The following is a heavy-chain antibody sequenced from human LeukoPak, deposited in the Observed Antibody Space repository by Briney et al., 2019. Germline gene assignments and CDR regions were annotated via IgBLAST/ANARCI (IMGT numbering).Heavy chain of an antibody. CDR1: GFTFRSYA. J-gene: IGHJ4*02. V-gene: IGHV3-23*01. D-gene: IGHD3-22*01. Sequence: PGGSLRLSCAASGFTFRSYAMSWVRQAPGKGLEWVSTISGSGGSTYYADSVKGRFTISRDNSKNTLYLQMNSLRAEDTAVYYCARDGYYYDSGYFDYWGQGTLVTVSS. CDR2: ISGSGGST. CDR3: ARDGYYYDSGYFDY.